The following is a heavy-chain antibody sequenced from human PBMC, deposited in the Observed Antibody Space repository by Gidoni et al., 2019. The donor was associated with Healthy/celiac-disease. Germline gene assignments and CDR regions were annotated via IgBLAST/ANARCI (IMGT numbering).Heavy chain of an antibody. Sequence: EVQLLESGGGLVQPGGSLRLSWAASGFNFRSYARSWVRQAPGKGLEWVSSISVSVGITSYADSVKGLFTISRYNSKNTLYLQMNSLRAEDTALYYCAKYAIVVVPAAIRGGKNYFDYWGQGTLVTVSS. J-gene: IGHJ4*02. D-gene: IGHD2-2*02. CDR3: AKYAIVVVPAAIRGGKNYFDY. CDR1: GFNFRSYA. CDR2: ISVSVGIT. V-gene: IGHV3-23*01.